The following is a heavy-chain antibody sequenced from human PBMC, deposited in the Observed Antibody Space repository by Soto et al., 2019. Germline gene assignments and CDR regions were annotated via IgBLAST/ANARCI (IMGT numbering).Heavy chain of an antibody. CDR2: ISAYNGNT. Sequence: ASVKVSCKASGYTFTSYGISWVRQAPGQGLEWMGWISAYNGNTNYAQKLQGRVTMTTDTSTSTAYMELRSLRSDDTAVYYCARGCSSTTCYHHEVSYYYGMDVWGQGTTVTVSS. CDR3: ARGCSSTTCYHHEVSYYYGMDV. J-gene: IGHJ6*02. D-gene: IGHD2-2*01. CDR1: GYTFTSYG. V-gene: IGHV1-18*04.